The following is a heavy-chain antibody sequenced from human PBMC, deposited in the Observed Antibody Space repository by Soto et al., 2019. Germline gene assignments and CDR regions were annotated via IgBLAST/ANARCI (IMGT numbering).Heavy chain of an antibody. CDR3: ARDQLGGYDYYYYYYGMDV. Sequence: EVQLVESGGGLVKPGGSLRLSCAASGFTFSSYSMNWVRQAPGKGLEWVSSISSSSSYIYYADSVKGRFTISRDNAKNSLYLRMNSLRAEDTAVYYCARDQLGGYDYYYYYYGMDVWGQGPTVTVSS. D-gene: IGHD5-12*01. CDR1: GFTFSSYS. J-gene: IGHJ6*02. V-gene: IGHV3-21*01. CDR2: ISSSSSYI.